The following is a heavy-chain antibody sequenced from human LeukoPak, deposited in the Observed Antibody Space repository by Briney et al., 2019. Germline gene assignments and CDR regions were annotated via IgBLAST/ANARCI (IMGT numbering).Heavy chain of an antibody. CDR3: AKDSPEVPRVWYHDY. J-gene: IGHJ4*02. D-gene: IGHD2-15*01. CDR2: IYTSGST. CDR1: GGSISSGSYY. Sequence: SQTLSLTCTVSGGSISSGSYYWSWIRQPAGKGLEWIGRIYTSGSTNYNPSLKSRVTISVDTSKNQFSLKLSSVTAADTAVYYCAKDSPEVPRVWYHDYWGQGTLVTVSS. V-gene: IGHV4-61*02.